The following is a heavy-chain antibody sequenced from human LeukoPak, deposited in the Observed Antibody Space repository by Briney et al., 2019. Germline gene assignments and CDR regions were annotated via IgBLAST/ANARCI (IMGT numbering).Heavy chain of an antibody. CDR2: IRGSGGST. J-gene: IGHJ4*02. Sequence: GGSLRLSCAASGFTFSNYAMSWVRQAPGKGLEWVSGIRGSGGSTNYADSVKGRFTISRDNSKNTLSLQLNSLRAEDTAVYYCAKVPTSSRSRAWAAPTGSSFDYWGQGTLVTVSS. D-gene: IGHD6-25*01. CDR1: GFTFSNYA. V-gene: IGHV3-23*01. CDR3: AKVPTSSRSRAWAAPTGSSFDY.